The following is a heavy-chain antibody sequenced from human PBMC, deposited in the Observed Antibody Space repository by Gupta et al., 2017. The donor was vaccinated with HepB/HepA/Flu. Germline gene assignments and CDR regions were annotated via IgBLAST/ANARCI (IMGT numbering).Heavy chain of an antibody. V-gene: IGHV1-18*04. CDR1: YG. CDR2: ISAYNGDT. Sequence: YGISWVRQAPGQGLDWMGWISAYNGDTNYAQTVQGRVTMTTDTSTITAYMELRSLRSDDTAVYYCATLGGVGNGFDSWGQGTMVTVSS. J-gene: IGHJ3*02. D-gene: IGHD3-10*01. CDR3: ATLGGVGNGFDS.